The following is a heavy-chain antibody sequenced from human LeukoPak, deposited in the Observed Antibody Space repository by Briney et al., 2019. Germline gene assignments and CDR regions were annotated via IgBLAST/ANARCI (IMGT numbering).Heavy chain of an antibody. CDR2: INPSGGST. Sequence: ASVKVSCKASGYTFTSYYIHWVRQAPGQGLDWMGIINPSGGSTNYAQKCQGRVTMTRDTSTSTVYMELSSLRSEDTAVYYCARGGHVRLYDSPNAFEYWGQGTLVTVSS. J-gene: IGHJ4*02. CDR1: GYTFTSYY. V-gene: IGHV1-46*01. CDR3: ARGGHVRLYDSPNAFEY. D-gene: IGHD3-22*01.